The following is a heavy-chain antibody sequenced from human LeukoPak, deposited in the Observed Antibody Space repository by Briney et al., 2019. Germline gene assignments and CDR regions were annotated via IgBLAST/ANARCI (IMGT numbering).Heavy chain of an antibody. CDR1: EFTFSSYA. Sequence: PGGSLRLSCAASEFTFSSYAMHWVRQAPGKGPEWVALVSNDGGDKYYADSVKGRFTISRDNSKNTLYLQMNSLRGEDTGVYYCAKAHLLDWLLPFDYWGQGTLVTVSS. V-gene: IGHV3-30*18. J-gene: IGHJ4*02. CDR2: VSNDGGDK. CDR3: AKAHLLDWLLPFDY. D-gene: IGHD3/OR15-3a*01.